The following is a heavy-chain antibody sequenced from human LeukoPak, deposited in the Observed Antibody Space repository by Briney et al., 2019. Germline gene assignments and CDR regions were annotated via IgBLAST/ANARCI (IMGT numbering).Heavy chain of an antibody. V-gene: IGHV4-34*01. CDR1: GGSFSGYY. J-gene: IGHJ4*02. CDR2: IKHGGSN. D-gene: IGHD3-10*01. CDR3: ARGGVLLWFGEFYYFDH. Sequence: SETLSLTCAVSGGSFSGYYWSWIRQPPGKGLEWIGEIKHGGSNNYNPSLKRGVSISAETSKNQFSLKLSSVTAAETAVYYYARGGVLLWFGEFYYFDHWGQGTLVTVSS.